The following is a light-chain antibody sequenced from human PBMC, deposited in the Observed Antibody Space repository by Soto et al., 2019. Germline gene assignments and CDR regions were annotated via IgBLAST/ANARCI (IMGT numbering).Light chain of an antibody. CDR2: EGS. CDR1: SSDVGSYNL. Sequence: QSVLTQPASVSGSPGQSITISCTGTSSDVGSYNLVSWYQQHPGKAPKLMIYEGSKRPSGVSNRFSGSKSGNTASLTISGLHAEDEADYYCCSYAGSSTFFYVFGTGTKLTVL. J-gene: IGLJ1*01. CDR3: CSYAGSSTFFYV. V-gene: IGLV2-23*03.